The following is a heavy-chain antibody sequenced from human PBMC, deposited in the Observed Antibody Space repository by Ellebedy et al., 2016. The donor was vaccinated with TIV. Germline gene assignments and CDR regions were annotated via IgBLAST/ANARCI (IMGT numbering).Heavy chain of an antibody. CDR2: INHSGST. D-gene: IGHD2-21*01. CDR1: RGPFSGYY. CDR3: ARDLWTYDY. J-gene: IGHJ4*02. V-gene: IGHV4-34*01. Sequence: SETLSLTCAVYRGPFSGYYWSWIRQPPGKGLEWIGEINHSGSTNYNPSLKSRVTVSVDTSKNQFSLKLSSVTAADTAVYYCARDLWTYDYWGQGTLVTVSS.